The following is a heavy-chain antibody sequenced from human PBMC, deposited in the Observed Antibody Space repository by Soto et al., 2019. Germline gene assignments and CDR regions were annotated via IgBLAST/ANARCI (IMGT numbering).Heavy chain of an antibody. J-gene: IGHJ3*02. CDR3: ARGTGDQRGDALDI. Sequence: SQTLSLTCAISGDSVSSNSAAWNWIRQSPLRGLEWLGRTYHRSKWLNDYALSLRGRITVNPDTSKNQFSLQMYSVTPEDTAVYYCARGTGDQRGDALDIWGQGTVVTVSS. D-gene: IGHD1-1*01. V-gene: IGHV6-1*01. CDR2: TYHRSKWLN. CDR1: GDSVSSNSAA.